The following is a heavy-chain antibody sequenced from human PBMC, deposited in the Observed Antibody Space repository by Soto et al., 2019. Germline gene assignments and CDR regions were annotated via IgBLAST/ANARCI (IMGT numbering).Heavy chain of an antibody. Sequence: EVQLVESGGGSIQPGGSLRLSCVASGFTFSSYWMHWVRQAPGKGLVWVSRIKSDGSGTYYADSVEGRLTISRDNAKKPLFVEMNSLRDEDKGLFYCARGDGHRFGGNGFLARQWGPGTLVTVSS. CDR2: IKSDGSGT. D-gene: IGHD3-16*01. CDR1: GFTFSSYW. CDR3: ARGDGHRFGGNGFLARQ. V-gene: IGHV3-74*01. J-gene: IGHJ4*02.